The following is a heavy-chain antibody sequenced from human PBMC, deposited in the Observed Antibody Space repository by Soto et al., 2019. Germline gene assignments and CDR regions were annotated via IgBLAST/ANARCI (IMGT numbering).Heavy chain of an antibody. Sequence: SETLSLTCTVSSGSISSTIYSWDWIRQPPGKGLEWIGSIFYSGSTYYNPSLKSRVTISVDTSKNQFSLELSSVTAADTAVYYCARGLITGSQYSGGWYYFDSWGQGTRVTVSS. CDR1: SGSISSTIYS. D-gene: IGHD1-26*01. CDR2: IFYSGST. V-gene: IGHV4-39*01. CDR3: ARGLITGSQYSGGWYYFDS. J-gene: IGHJ4*02.